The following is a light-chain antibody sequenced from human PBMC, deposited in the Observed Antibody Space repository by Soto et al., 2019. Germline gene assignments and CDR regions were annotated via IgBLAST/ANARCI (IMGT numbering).Light chain of an antibody. J-gene: IGKJ1*01. Sequence: EIVLTQSPGTLSLSPGERATLSCRASQSVSSNYLAWYQQEPGQAPRLLIYGASSRATGIPDRFSGSGSGTDFTLTISRLEPEDFAVYYCQQYGSSPQTFGQGTKVDI. V-gene: IGKV3-20*01. CDR1: QSVSSNY. CDR3: QQYGSSPQT. CDR2: GAS.